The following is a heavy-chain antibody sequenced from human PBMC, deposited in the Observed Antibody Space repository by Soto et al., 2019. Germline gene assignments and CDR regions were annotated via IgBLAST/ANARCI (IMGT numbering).Heavy chain of an antibody. CDR3: ARERGPARPQLYYYYYHMDV. Sequence: QVQLVQSGAEVKKPGASVKVSCKASGYTFTSYAMHWVRQAPGQRLEWMGWINAGNGNTKYSQKFQGRVTITRDTSASTAYMELSSLRSEDTAVYYCARERGPARPQLYYYYYHMDVWGKGTTVTVSS. CDR2: INAGNGNT. V-gene: IGHV1-3*01. CDR1: GYTFTSYA. D-gene: IGHD5-18*01. J-gene: IGHJ6*03.